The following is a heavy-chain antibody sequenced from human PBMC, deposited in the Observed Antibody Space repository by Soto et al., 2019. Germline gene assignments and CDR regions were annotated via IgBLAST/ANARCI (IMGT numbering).Heavy chain of an antibody. Sequence: PSETLSLTCTVSGDSISGGASFWSWLRQPPGKGLEWIANVYYSGSSYYNPSLKSRLTISVDTTKNQFSLQLKSMTAADTAVYYCAKLSCTSSTCYFPGWFDPWGQGTLVTVS. CDR3: AKLSCTSSTCYFPGWFDP. J-gene: IGHJ5*02. CDR2: VYYSGSS. V-gene: IGHV4-31*03. D-gene: IGHD2-2*01. CDR1: GDSISGGASF.